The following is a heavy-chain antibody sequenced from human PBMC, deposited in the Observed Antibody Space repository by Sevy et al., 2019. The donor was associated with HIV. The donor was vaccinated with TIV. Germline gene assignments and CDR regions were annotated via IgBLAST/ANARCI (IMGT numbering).Heavy chain of an antibody. CDR1: GFTVGNYF. CDR2: IYSGGST. J-gene: IGHJ3*02. CDR3: ARAMIPSDAFDI. Sequence: GGSLRLSCAASGFTVGNYFMSWVRQAPGKGLEWVSLIYSGGSTYYADSVEGRFTISGDNSKNTLYLQMNSLRAEDTAVYYCARAMIPSDAFDIWGQGTMVTVSS. D-gene: IGHD3-16*01. V-gene: IGHV3-53*01.